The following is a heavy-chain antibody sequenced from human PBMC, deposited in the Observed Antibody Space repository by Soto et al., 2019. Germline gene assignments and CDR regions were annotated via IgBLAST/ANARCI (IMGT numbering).Heavy chain of an antibody. CDR2: ISDSGGST. J-gene: IGHJ6*03. CDR3: AKGLGDYYYMDV. CDR1: GFTFSSYS. Sequence: EVQLVESGGGLVKPGGSLRLSCAASGFTFSSYSMNWVRQAPGKGLEWVSAISDSGGSTYYADSVKGRFTISRDNSKHTLFLQVNSLRAEDTAVYYCAKGLGDYYYMDVWGKGTTVTVSS. V-gene: IGHV3-23*04.